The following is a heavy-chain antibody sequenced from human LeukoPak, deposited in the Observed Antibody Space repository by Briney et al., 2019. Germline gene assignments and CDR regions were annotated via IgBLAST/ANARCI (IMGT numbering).Heavy chain of an antibody. CDR2: LRSKATGGTA. J-gene: IGHJ5*02. Sequence: GGSLRLSCAASGITFTDAWFDWGRRTPGKELEGIGRLRSKATGGTADYAPAVEGRFTISRDDSKNTLFLQMNSLKTDDTGVYYCTLEPKWWTSGLGTLVTVSA. CDR3: TLEPKWWT. V-gene: IGHV3-15*01. CDR1: GITFTDAW. D-gene: IGHD2-15*01.